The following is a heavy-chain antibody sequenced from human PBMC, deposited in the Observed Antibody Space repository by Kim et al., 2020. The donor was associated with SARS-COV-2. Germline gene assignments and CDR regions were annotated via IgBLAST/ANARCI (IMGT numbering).Heavy chain of an antibody. V-gene: IGHV3-23*01. Sequence: GGSLRLSCTASGFTFSSYAMSWVRQAPGKGLEWVSAISGSGGSTYYADSVKGRFTISRDNSKNTLYLQMNSLRAEDTAVYYCAKDIIVVGLMGWGQGTLVTVSS. D-gene: IGHD2-15*01. CDR2: ISGSGGST. J-gene: IGHJ4*02. CDR3: AKDIIVVGLMG. CDR1: GFTFSSYA.